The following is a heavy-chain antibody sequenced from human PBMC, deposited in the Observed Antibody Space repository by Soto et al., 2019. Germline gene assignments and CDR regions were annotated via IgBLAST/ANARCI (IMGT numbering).Heavy chain of an antibody. CDR3: ARDIVAARPDYFDY. D-gene: IGHD6-6*01. J-gene: IGHJ4*02. V-gene: IGHV3-48*03. Sequence: GGSLRLSCAASGFTFSSYEMNWVRQAPGKGLEWVSYISSSGSTIYYADSVKGRFTISRDNAKNSLYLQMNSLRAEDTAVYYCARDIVAARPDYFDYWGQGTLVTVSS. CDR1: GFTFSSYE. CDR2: ISSSGSTI.